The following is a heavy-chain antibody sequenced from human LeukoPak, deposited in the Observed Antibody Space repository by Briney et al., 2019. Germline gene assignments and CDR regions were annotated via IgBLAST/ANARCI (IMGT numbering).Heavy chain of an antibody. J-gene: IGHJ3*02. Sequence: PGGSLRLSCAASGFTVSSYYMTWVRQAPGKGLEWVSVIYTVGSTYYADSVKGRFTISRDNSKNTLYLQMNSLRAEDTALYYCARDQGSSACLGAFDIWGQGTMVTVSS. D-gene: IGHD2-2*01. CDR2: IYTVGST. CDR3: ARDQGSSACLGAFDI. CDR1: GFTVSSYY. V-gene: IGHV3-53*01.